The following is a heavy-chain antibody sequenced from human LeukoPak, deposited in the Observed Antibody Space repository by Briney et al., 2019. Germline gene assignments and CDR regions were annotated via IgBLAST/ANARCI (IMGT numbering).Heavy chain of an antibody. V-gene: IGHV4-59*01. CDR1: GGSISSYY. CDR2: IYYSGST. J-gene: IGHJ3*02. CDR3: AREDDSSGWYFAFDI. D-gene: IGHD6-19*01. Sequence: SETLSLTCTVSGGSISSYYWSWIRQPPGKGLEWVGYIYYSGSTNYNPSLKSRVTISVDTSKNQFSLKLSSVTAADTAVYYCAREDDSSGWYFAFDIWGQGTMVTVSS.